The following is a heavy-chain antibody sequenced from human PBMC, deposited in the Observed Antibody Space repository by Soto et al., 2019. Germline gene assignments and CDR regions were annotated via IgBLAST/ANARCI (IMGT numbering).Heavy chain of an antibody. J-gene: IGHJ6*02. D-gene: IGHD6-6*01. V-gene: IGHV3-30*18. CDR2: ISYDGSDK. CDR3: VKEEYLVPYGTGRGGMDV. Sequence: QVQLVESGGGVVQPGGSLRLSCAASGFIFSDYGLHWVRQAPGKGLEWVGIISYDGSDKYYADSVKGRFTISRDNSKNILYLQMNSLRAEDKAVYSCVKEEYLVPYGTGRGGMDVLGQGTTVTVSS. CDR1: GFIFSDYG.